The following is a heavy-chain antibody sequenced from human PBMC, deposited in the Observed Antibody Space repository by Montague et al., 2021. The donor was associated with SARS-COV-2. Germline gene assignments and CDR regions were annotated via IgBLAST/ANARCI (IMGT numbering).Heavy chain of an antibody. D-gene: IGHD3-3*01. V-gene: IGHV4-59*01. Sequence: SETLSFTCTVSGGSISSYYWSWIRQPPGKGLEWIGYIYYSGSTNYDPSLKSRVTISVDTSKNQFTLKLSSVTAADTAVYYCARDRRFLEWPGLYYYYGMDVWGQGTTVTVSS. CDR3: ARDRRFLEWPGLYYYYGMDV. CDR1: GGSISSYY. CDR2: IYYSGST. J-gene: IGHJ6*02.